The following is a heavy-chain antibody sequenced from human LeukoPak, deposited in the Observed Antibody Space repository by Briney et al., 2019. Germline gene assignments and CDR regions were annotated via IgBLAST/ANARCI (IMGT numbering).Heavy chain of an antibody. Sequence: AASVKVSCKASGGTFSSYAISWVRQAPGQGLEWMGGIIPIFGTANYAQKFQGRVTITTNESTSTAYMELSSLRSEDTAVYYCARAPTTITPANWFDPWGQGTLVTVSS. CDR3: ARAPTTITPANWFDP. J-gene: IGHJ5*02. CDR1: GGTFSSYA. V-gene: IGHV1-69*05. CDR2: IIPIFGTA. D-gene: IGHD1-1*01.